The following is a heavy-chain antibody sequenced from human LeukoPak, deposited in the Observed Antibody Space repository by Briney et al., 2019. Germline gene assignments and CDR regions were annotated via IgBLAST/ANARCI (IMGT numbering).Heavy chain of an antibody. CDR2: VRYRGNNQ. Sequence: PGGPLRLSCAAPEFVFRDNGMNWVRQAPGKGLEWVAFVRYRGNNQYYAASVKGRFTISRDNSKNTLYLQMNSLRAEDTAVYSCAKEFDSGYHSEGPHYWGLGTLVTVSS. J-gene: IGHJ4*02. D-gene: IGHD5-12*01. V-gene: IGHV3-30*02. CDR1: EFVFRDNG. CDR3: AKEFDSGYHSEGPHY.